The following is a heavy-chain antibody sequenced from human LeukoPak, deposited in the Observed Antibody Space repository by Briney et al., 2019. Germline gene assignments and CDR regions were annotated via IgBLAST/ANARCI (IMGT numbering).Heavy chain of an antibody. V-gene: IGHV3-21*01. D-gene: IGHD6-19*01. CDR3: ARDGIAVAGIEDY. Sequence: NSGGSLRLSCAASGFTFSSYSMNWVRQASGKGLEWVSSISSSSYIYYADSVKGRFTISRDNAKNSLYLQMNSLRAEDTAVYYCARDGIAVAGIEDYWGQGTLVTVSS. CDR2: ISSSSYI. CDR1: GFTFSSYS. J-gene: IGHJ4*02.